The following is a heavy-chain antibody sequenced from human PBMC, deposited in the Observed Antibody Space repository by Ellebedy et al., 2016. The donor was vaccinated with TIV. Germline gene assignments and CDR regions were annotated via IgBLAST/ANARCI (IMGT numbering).Heavy chain of an antibody. CDR2: GYT. CDR1: GFIVSTNH. J-gene: IGHJ4*02. CDR3: ARDFDCSSATCYDGGFDY. V-gene: IGHV3-53*04. Sequence: GESLKISCTASGFIVSTNHMSWVRQAPGKGLEWVGGYTNYADSVKGRFTISTHNSRNTLYLQMTNLRTEDTAVYYCARDFDCSSATCYDGGFDYWGQGTLVTVSS. D-gene: IGHD2-2*01.